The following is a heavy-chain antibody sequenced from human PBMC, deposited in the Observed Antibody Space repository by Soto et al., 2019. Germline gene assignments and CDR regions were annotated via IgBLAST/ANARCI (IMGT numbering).Heavy chain of an antibody. CDR2: INSDGSST. CDR1: GFTFSSYW. J-gene: IGHJ6*02. CDR3: ARDLLYSSSWIYYGMDV. Sequence: GGSLRLSCAASGFTFSSYWMHWVRQAPGKGLVWVSRINSDGSSTSYADSVKGRFIISRDNAKNTLYLQMNSLRAEDMAVYSCARDLLYSSSWIYYGMDVWGQGTTVTVSS. D-gene: IGHD6-13*01. V-gene: IGHV3-74*01.